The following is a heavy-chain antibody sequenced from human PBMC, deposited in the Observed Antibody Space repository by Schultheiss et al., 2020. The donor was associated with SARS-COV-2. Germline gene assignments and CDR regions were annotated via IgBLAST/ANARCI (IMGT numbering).Heavy chain of an antibody. J-gene: IGHJ4*02. Sequence: SLKISCAASGFTFSSHGVHWVRQAPGKGLEWVAVISYDGSDKYYADSVKGRFTISRDNSKNTLYLQMNSLRAEDTAVYYCASDVFRAVAVHYWGQGTLVTVSS. CDR1: GFTFSSHG. CDR2: ISYDGSDK. D-gene: IGHD6-19*01. CDR3: ASDVFRAVAVHY. V-gene: IGHV3-30*03.